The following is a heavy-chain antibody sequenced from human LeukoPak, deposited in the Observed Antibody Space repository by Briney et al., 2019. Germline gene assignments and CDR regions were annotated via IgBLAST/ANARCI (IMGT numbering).Heavy chain of an antibody. CDR2: IRYDGSNK. D-gene: IGHD3-10*01. V-gene: IGHV3-30*02. Sequence: GGSLRLSCAASGFTFSSYGMHWVRQAPGKGLEWAAFIRYDGSNKYYADSVKGRFTISRDNSKNTLYLQMNSLRAEDTAVYYCAKDDSYGSGPYGMDVWGQGTTVTVSS. CDR3: AKDDSYGSGPYGMDV. J-gene: IGHJ6*02. CDR1: GFTFSSYG.